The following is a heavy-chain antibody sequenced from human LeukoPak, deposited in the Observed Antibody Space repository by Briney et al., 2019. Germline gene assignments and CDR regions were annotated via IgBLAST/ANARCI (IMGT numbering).Heavy chain of an antibody. V-gene: IGHV3-53*01. CDR3: ARPALGLGELFGRDYYGMDV. CDR2: FYTSGRT. Sequence: GGSLRLSCAASGFSVSSNYMSWVRQAPGKGLEWVSVFYTSGRTDYANSVKGRFTISRDNSQNTVYLQMNLLRAEDTAVYYCARPALGLGELFGRDYYGMDVWGQGTTVIVSS. J-gene: IGHJ6*02. CDR1: GFSVSSNY. D-gene: IGHD3-10*01.